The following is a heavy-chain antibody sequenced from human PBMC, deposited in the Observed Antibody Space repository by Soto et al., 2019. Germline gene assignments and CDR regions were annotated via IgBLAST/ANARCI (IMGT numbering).Heavy chain of an antibody. J-gene: IGHJ6*03. CDR2: IYYSGSI. D-gene: IGHD1-26*01. V-gene: IGHV4-39*01. CDR3: ARHGSGEGYYYYYMDV. Sequence: SETLSLTCTVSGGSISSSSYYWGWIRQPPGKGLEWIGSIYYSGSIYYNPSLKSRVTISVDTSKNQFSLKLSSVTAADTAVYYCARHGSGEGYYYYYMDVWGKGTTVTVSS. CDR1: GGSISSSSYY.